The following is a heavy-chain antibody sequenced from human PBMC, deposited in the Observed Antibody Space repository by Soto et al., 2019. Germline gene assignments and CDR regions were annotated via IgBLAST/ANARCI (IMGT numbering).Heavy chain of an antibody. CDR2: IFYSGST. CDR1: GVSIRTSTYY. CDR3: ARLEWLVDY. D-gene: IGHD6-19*01. J-gene: IGHJ4*02. Sequence: SETLSLTCSVSGVSIRTSTYYWGWIRQPPGKGLEWIGSIFYSGSTYYNPSLKSRATISLDTSKNQFSLKLSSVTAADTAVYYCARLEWLVDYWGQGTLVTVSS. V-gene: IGHV4-39*01.